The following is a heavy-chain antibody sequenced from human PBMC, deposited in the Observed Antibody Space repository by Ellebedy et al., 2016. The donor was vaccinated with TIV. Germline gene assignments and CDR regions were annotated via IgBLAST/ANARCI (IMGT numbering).Heavy chain of an antibody. Sequence: GESLKISCAASGFTFTNHWMSWVRQAPGKGLEWVANINQDGSEKNYVDSVKGRLAISRDNARSSLYLQMNSLSAEDTAVYYCGRGQTTFEYWGQGTLVTVSS. D-gene: IGHD4-11*01. CDR2: INQDGSEK. J-gene: IGHJ4*02. CDR3: GRGQTTFEY. V-gene: IGHV3-7*01. CDR1: GFTFTNHW.